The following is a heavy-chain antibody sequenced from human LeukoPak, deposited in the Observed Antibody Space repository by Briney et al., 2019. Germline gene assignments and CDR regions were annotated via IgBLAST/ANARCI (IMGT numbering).Heavy chain of an antibody. CDR3: VYSDHFDN. J-gene: IGHJ4*02. Sequence: GGSLRLSCAASGFNLGNYWMHWVRQAPGKGLVWVSRGDGDGSHSTYADSVKGRFTISRDNAKNTLYLQMNSLTGEDTAVYYCVYSDHFDNWGQGTLVTVSS. CDR2: GDGDGSHS. V-gene: IGHV3-74*03. CDR1: GFNLGNYW. D-gene: IGHD4-17*01.